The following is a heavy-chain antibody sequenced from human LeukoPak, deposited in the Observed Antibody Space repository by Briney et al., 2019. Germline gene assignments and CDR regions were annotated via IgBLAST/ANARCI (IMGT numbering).Heavy chain of an antibody. V-gene: IGHV1-24*01. CDR1: GYTFTGYY. CDR3: ATREQYYYDSSGPRGSGYFDL. D-gene: IGHD3-22*01. J-gene: IGHJ2*01. Sequence: ASVKVSCKASGYTFTGYYMHWVRQAPGKGLEWMGGFDPEDGETIYAQKFQGRVTMTEDTSTDTAYMELSSLRSEDTAVYYCATREQYYYDSSGPRGSGYFDLWGRGTLVTVSS. CDR2: FDPEDGET.